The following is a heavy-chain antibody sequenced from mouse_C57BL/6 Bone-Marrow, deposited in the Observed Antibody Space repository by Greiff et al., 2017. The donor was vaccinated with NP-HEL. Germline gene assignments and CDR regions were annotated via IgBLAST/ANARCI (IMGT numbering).Heavy chain of an antibody. CDR3: ARGAY. Sequence: VQLQQSGAELVKPGASVKISCKASGYEFSNYWMNWVKQRPGKGLEWIGQIYPGDGDTNYNGKFKDKATLTAYKSSSTSYMQLSRLTSEDSAVYFCARGAYWGQGTLVTVSA. CDR2: IYPGDGDT. CDR1: GYEFSNYW. J-gene: IGHJ3*01. V-gene: IGHV1-80*01.